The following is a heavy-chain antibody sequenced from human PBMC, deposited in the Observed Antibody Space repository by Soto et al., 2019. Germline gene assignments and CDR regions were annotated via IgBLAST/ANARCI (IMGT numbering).Heavy chain of an antibody. Sequence: QGQLVESGGGVVQPGRSLRLSCAASGFTFSKYGMHWVRQAPGKGLEWVAVILNDGSNRYHADSVKDRFTISRDNSKNTLYFQMNSLWAEDTAVYYCARDDEYSGNGMDVWGQGTTVTVS. CDR1: GFTFSKYG. CDR2: ILNDGSNR. D-gene: IGHD3-10*01. J-gene: IGHJ6*02. V-gene: IGHV3-33*01. CDR3: ARDDEYSGNGMDV.